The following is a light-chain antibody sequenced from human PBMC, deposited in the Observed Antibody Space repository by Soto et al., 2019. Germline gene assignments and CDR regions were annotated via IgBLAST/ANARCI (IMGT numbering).Light chain of an antibody. CDR2: EVT. CDR3: SSYTSSSTYV. V-gene: IGLV2-14*01. CDR1: NSDVGSYNY. Sequence: QSVLTQPASVSGSPGQSIAISCTGTNSDVGSYNYVSWYQQYPGKAPKLMIFEVTNRPSGVSDRFSGSKSGNTASLTISGLQAEDEADYYCSSYTSSSTYVFGTTTKLTVL. J-gene: IGLJ1*01.